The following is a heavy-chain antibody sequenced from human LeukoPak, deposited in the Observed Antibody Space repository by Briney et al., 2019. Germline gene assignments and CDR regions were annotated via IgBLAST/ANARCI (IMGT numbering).Heavy chain of an antibody. CDR2: ISYDGSNK. CDR1: GFTFSCYG. V-gene: IGHV3-30*18. J-gene: IGHJ4*02. CDR3: AKGRQY. Sequence: GRSLRLSCTASGFTFSCYGMHWVRQAPGKGLEWVAVISYDGSNKYYADSVKGRFTISRDNSKNTLYLQMNSLRAEDTAVYYCAKGRQYWGQGTLVTVSS.